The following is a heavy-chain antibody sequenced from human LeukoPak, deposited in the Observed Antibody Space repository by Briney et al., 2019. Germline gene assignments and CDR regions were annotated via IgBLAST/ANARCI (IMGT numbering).Heavy chain of an antibody. CDR3: ARRRVGNDILTGKPYYFDY. J-gene: IGHJ4*02. V-gene: IGHV4-34*01. Sequence: SETLSLTCAVYGGSFSGYYWIWIRQPPGKGLEWIGEINHSGSTNYNPSLKSRVTISVDTSKNQFSLKLSSVTAADTAVYYCARRRVGNDILTGKPYYFDYWGQGTLVTVSS. CDR1: GGSFSGYY. CDR2: INHSGST. D-gene: IGHD3-9*01.